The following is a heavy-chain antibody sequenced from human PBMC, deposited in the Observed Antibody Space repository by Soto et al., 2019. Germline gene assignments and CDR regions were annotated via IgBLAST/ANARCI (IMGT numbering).Heavy chain of an antibody. CDR3: AESGNSEWFDP. CDR1: GGTFSSYA. CDR2: IIPILGIA. J-gene: IGHJ5*02. Sequence: ASVKVSCKASGGTFSSYAISWVRQAPGQGLEWMGGIIPILGIANYAQKFQGRVTIIADKSTSTAYMELSSLRSEDTAVYYCAESGNSEWFDPWGQGTLVTVSS. V-gene: IGHV1-69*10. D-gene: IGHD3-3*01.